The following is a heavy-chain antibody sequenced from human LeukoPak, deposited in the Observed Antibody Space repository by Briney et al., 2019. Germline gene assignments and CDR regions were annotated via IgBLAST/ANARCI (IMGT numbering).Heavy chain of an antibody. Sequence: GGSLRLSCAASGFTFSSYSMNWVRQAPGKGLEWVSSISSSSSYIYYADSVKGRFTISRDSAKNSLYLQMNSLRAEDTAVYYCARGVKVWFGESTQSILDYWGQGTLVTVSS. J-gene: IGHJ4*02. CDR3: ARGVKVWFGESTQSILDY. CDR2: ISSSSSYI. CDR1: GFTFSSYS. D-gene: IGHD3-10*01. V-gene: IGHV3-21*01.